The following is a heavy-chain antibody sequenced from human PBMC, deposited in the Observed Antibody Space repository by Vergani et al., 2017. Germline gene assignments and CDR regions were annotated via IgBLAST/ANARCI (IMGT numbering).Heavy chain of an antibody. CDR3: TRHVPCREGACLHFDH. CDR2: INPIDSKI. D-gene: IGHD1-26*01. V-gene: IGHV5-51*01. CDR1: ESSFISNE. J-gene: IGHJ4*02. Sequence: EVMLVQSGAEVKKPGESLKISCKYSESSFISNEIAWVRQMSGKGLQWMGNINPIDSKIAYSPSFQGQAIMSLDKSITTAYLQWRSLKASDTAIYYCTRHVPCREGACLHFDHLGQGTQVTVSS.